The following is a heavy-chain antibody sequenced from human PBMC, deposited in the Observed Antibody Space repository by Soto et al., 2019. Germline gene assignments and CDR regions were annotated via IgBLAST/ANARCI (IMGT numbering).Heavy chain of an antibody. CDR3: ARGWHCSSTSCYKAYYYYYYGMDV. CDR1: GGSFSGYY. CDR2: INHSGST. Sequence: SETLSLTCAVYGGSFSGYYWSWIRQPPGKGLEWIGEINHSGSTNYNPSLKSRVTISVDTSKNQFSLKLSSVTAADTAVYYCARGWHCSSTSCYKAYYYYYYGMDVWGQGTTVTVSS. D-gene: IGHD2-2*02. J-gene: IGHJ6*02. V-gene: IGHV4-34*01.